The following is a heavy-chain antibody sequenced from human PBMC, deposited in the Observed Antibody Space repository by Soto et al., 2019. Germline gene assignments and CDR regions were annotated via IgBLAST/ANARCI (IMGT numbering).Heavy chain of an antibody. CDR2: INPNSGGT. CDR3: ARDLAAAGTESDYYYGMDV. Sequence: GASVKVSCKASGYTFTGYYMHWVRQAPGQGLEWMGWINPNSGGTNYAQKFQGWVTMTRDTSISTAYMELSRLRSDDTAVYYCARDLAAAGTESDYYYGMDVWGQGTMVTVSS. V-gene: IGHV1-2*04. J-gene: IGHJ6*02. D-gene: IGHD6-13*01. CDR1: GYTFTGYY.